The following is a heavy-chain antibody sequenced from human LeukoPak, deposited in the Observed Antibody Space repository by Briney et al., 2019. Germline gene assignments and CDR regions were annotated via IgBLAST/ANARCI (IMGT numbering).Heavy chain of an antibody. J-gene: IGHJ4*02. CDR3: AKAHPGFEY. Sequence: KTGGSLRLSCAASGFTFTRYTMNWVRQAPGKGLEWVSSIGSSSTFIYYADSVKGRFTISRDNAKNSLFLQMNSLRADDTAVYYCAKAHPGFEYWGQGTLVTVSS. CDR1: GFTFTRYT. V-gene: IGHV3-21*01. CDR2: IGSSSTFI.